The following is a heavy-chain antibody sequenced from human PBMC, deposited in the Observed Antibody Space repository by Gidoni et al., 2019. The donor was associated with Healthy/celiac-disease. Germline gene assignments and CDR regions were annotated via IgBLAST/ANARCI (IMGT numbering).Heavy chain of an antibody. CDR2: ISGSGGST. CDR3: AKCWFGKGDSFDY. D-gene: IGHD3-10*01. V-gene: IGHV3-23*01. J-gene: IGHJ4*02. Sequence: EVPLLESGGCLVQPGGSLRLSCAASGFPFSSYAMSWVRQAPGKGLEWVSAISGSGGSTDYADAVKGRFTISRDNSKNTLYRKMNSLRAEDTAVDYCAKCWFGKGDSFDYWGQGTLVTVSS. CDR1: GFPFSSYA.